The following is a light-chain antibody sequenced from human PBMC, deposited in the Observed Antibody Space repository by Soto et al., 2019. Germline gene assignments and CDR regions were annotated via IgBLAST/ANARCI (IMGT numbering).Light chain of an antibody. Sequence: EIVLTQSPGTLSLSQGERATLSCRATQSVDRSYLAWYQQKRGQAPRLLIYGVSISTTGVPDRFSGSGSGTDFTLSISRLEPEDFAVYYCQQYGSSMYTFGQGTKLEIK. CDR3: QQYGSSMYT. J-gene: IGKJ2*01. CDR2: GVS. V-gene: IGKV3-20*01. CDR1: QSVDRSY.